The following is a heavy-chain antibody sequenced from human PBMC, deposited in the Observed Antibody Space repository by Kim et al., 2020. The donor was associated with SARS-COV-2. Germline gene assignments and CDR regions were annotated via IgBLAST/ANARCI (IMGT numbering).Heavy chain of an antibody. CDR3: ARQKGRRVRGVIMGIRGMDV. J-gene: IGHJ6*02. V-gene: IGHV4-59*08. D-gene: IGHD3-10*01. Sequence: SETLSLTCGVSGGSMASYYWTWVRQSPGKGLEWIGYFYYSGSTKYNPSLRSRVTISLDSSRNQFSLKLNSVSAADTAVYYCARQKGRRVRGVIMGIRGMDVWGPGTTVIVSS. CDR2: FYYSGST. CDR1: GGSMASYY.